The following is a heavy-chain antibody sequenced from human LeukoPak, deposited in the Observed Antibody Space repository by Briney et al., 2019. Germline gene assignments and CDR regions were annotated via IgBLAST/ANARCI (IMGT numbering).Heavy chain of an antibody. Sequence: PSETLSLTCTVSGGSISSYYWSWIRQPPGKGLEWIGYIYYSGSTNYNPSLKSRVTISVDTSKNQFSLKLSSVTAADTAVYYCARHLKSEWLLFPPAFDIWGQGTMVTVSS. J-gene: IGHJ3*02. V-gene: IGHV4-59*08. CDR1: GGSISSYY. CDR3: ARHLKSEWLLFPPAFDI. D-gene: IGHD3-3*01. CDR2: IYYSGST.